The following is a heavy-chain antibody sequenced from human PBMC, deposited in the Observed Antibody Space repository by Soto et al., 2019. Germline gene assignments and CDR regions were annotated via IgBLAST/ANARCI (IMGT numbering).Heavy chain of an antibody. V-gene: IGHV4-59*01. D-gene: IGHD1-20*01. CDR1: GGSINSYY. CDR3: ARDDPSNWNDAFDI. J-gene: IGHJ3*02. CDR2: IYYSGST. Sequence: SETPSLTCTVSGGSINSYYWSWIRQPPGKGLEWIGYIYYSGSTNYNPSLKSRVTISVDTSKNQFSLKLSSVTAADTAVYYCARDDPSNWNDAFDIWGQGTMVTVSS.